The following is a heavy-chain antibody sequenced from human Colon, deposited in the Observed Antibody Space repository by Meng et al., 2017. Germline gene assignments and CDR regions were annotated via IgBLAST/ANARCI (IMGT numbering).Heavy chain of an antibody. CDR1: VGSFRRNNCS. J-gene: IGHJ4*02. CDR2: IYYSGST. CDR3: ARQVAATVSGLAFDS. Sequence: LQQPDPGLVKPSETPSLPVTCTVGSFRRNNCSLGLVRKPPGKGLQLIWIIYYSGSTSYNPSLKSQVTISIDTSKNQFSVNLSSVTAADTAVYYCARQVAATVSGLAFDSWGQGTLVTVSS. D-gene: IGHD2-15*01. V-gene: IGHV4-39*01.